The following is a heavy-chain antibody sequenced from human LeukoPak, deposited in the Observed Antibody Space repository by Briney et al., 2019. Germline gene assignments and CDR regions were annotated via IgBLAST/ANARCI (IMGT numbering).Heavy chain of an antibody. V-gene: IGHV4-59*12. CDR2: IYYSGST. CDR3: ARGPHTGVNYYDSSGYYY. J-gene: IGHJ4*02. Sequence: PSASLSLTCTVSGGSISSYYWSWIRQPPGKGLEWIGYIYYSGSTNYNPSLKSRVTISVDTSKNQFSLKLSSVTAADTAVYYCARGPHTGVNYYDSSGYYYWGQGTLVTVSS. D-gene: IGHD3-22*01. CDR1: GGSISSYY.